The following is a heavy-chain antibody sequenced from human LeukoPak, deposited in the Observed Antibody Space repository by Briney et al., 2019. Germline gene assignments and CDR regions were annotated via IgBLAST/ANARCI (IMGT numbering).Heavy chain of an antibody. J-gene: IGHJ3*02. CDR2: INHSGST. V-gene: IGHV4-34*01. Sequence: SETLSLTCTVSGGSINSYYWSWIRQPPGKGLEWIGEINHSGSTNYNPSLKSRVTISVDTSKNQFSLKLSSVTAADTAVYYCARRLVDYDSSVPGDDAFDIWGQGTMVTVSS. CDR3: ARRLVDYDSSVPGDDAFDI. D-gene: IGHD3-22*01. CDR1: GGSINSYY.